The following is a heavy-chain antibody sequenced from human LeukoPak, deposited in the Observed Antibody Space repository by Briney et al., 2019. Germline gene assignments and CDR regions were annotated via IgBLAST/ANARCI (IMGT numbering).Heavy chain of an antibody. CDR1: GFTFRSYD. Sequence: GGSLRLSCAASGFTFRSYDMHWVRQAPGKGLQWVAVISYDGSNKYHTDSVKGRFTISRDNSKNTLYLQMNSLRAEDTAVYYCAKDSEIAAAGSYWYFDLWGRGTLVSVSS. D-gene: IGHD6-13*01. V-gene: IGHV3-30*18. CDR2: ISYDGSNK. J-gene: IGHJ2*01. CDR3: AKDSEIAAAGSYWYFDL.